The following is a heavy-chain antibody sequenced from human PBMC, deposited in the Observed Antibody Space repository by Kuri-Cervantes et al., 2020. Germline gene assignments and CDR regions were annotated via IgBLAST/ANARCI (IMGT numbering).Heavy chain of an antibody. CDR1: GFTFSSYA. J-gene: IGHJ4*02. Sequence: GGSLRLSCAASGFTFSSYAMSWVRQAPGKGLEWVSAISGSGGSTYYADSVKGRFTISRDNSKNTLYLQMNSLRAEDTALYYCAKDLYSSGWMFFDYWGQGTLVTVSS. CDR3: AKDLYSSGWMFFDY. D-gene: IGHD6-19*01. V-gene: IGHV3-23*01. CDR2: ISGSGGST.